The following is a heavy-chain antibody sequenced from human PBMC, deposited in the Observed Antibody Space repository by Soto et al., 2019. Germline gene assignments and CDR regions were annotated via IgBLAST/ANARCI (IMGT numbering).Heavy chain of an antibody. CDR1: GDSVTSHD. J-gene: IGHJ6*03. CDR2: IHYSGST. CDR3: ARRVIMVRGYYYYYYMDV. V-gene: IGHV4-59*08. D-gene: IGHD3-10*01. Sequence: SETLSRTCSFSGDSVTSHDLTWIRQSPGKGLEWIRYIHYSGSTNYNPSLKSRVTISVDTSKNQFSLKLSSVTAADTAVYYYARRVIMVRGYYYYYYMDVWGKGTTVTVSS.